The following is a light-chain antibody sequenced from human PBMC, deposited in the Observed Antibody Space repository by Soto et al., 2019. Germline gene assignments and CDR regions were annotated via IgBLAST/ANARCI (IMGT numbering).Light chain of an antibody. J-gene: IGKJ1*01. CDR3: QQYNSYSWT. V-gene: IGKV1-5*01. CDR1: QNIRGW. Sequence: DIRMTQSPSTLSTSVGDSVTITCRASQNIRGWLAWYQQKPGKSPKLLIYDASTLESGVPSRFSGSESGTEFTLTISSLQPDDFATYYCQQYNSYSWTFGQGTTVAIK. CDR2: DAS.